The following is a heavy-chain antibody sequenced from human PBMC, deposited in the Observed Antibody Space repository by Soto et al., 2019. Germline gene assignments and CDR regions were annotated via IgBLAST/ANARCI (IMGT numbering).Heavy chain of an antibody. Sequence: TLSLTCAVYGGSFSGYYWSWIRQPPGKGLEWIGEINHSGSTNYNPSLKSRVTISVDTSKNQFSLKLSSVTAADTAVYYCARGSTLYCSSTSCYGLDFDYWGQGTLVTVSS. D-gene: IGHD2-2*01. J-gene: IGHJ4*02. CDR2: INHSGST. CDR1: GGSFSGYY. V-gene: IGHV4-34*01. CDR3: ARGSTLYCSSTSCYGLDFDY.